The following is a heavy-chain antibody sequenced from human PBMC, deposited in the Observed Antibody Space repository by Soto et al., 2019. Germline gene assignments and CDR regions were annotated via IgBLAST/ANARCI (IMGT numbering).Heavy chain of an antibody. CDR1: GYIFTNYY. D-gene: IGHD6-13*01. CDR3: ARDLAAAAY. Sequence: QVQLVQSGAEVKKPGASVKVSCKASGYIFTNYYLHWVRQAPGQGLEWMAIINPLPTSGSTNYAQKFQGRVNVTRDTSTSTVYMELSSLKSEDTAIYYCARDLAAAAYWGQGTLVTVSS. V-gene: IGHV1-46*01. J-gene: IGHJ4*02. CDR2: INPLPTSGST.